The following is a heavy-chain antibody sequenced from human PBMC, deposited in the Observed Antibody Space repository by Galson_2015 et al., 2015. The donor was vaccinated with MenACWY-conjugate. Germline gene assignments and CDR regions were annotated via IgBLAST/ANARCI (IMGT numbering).Heavy chain of an antibody. V-gene: IGHV3-7*04. CDR3: ARDWAI. Sequence: SLRTGGAAEGCTVSAYSLTWGRQGQATGLKWVATIRQDESDKNYEYSVQGRFSLSRDNAKNSLFLQMNSLSVEDTALYFCARDWAIWSQGTLVTVSS. CDR2: IRQDESDK. D-gene: IGHD3-16*01. J-gene: IGHJ1*01. CDR1: GCTVSAYS.